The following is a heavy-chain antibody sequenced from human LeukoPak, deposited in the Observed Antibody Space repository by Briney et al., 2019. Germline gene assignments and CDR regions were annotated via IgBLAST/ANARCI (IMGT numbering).Heavy chain of an antibody. V-gene: IGHV4-39*01. CDR3: ARRTSSGGYFDY. J-gene: IGHJ4*02. Sequence: KPSETLSLTCTVSGGSISSTNYYWGWIRQPPGKGLEWIGSIYYSVSTYYNPSLKSRVTISVDTSKNQFSLRLTSVTAADTAVYYCARRTSSGGYFDYWGQGTLVTVSS. D-gene: IGHD2-2*01. CDR1: GGSISSTNYY. CDR2: IYYSVST.